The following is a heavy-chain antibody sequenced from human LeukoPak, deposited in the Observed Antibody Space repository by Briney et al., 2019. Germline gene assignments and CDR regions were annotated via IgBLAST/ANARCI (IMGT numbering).Heavy chain of an antibody. CDR3: ARDPYSGNYGNDYYYYMDV. CDR2: ITRSGSYI. V-gene: IGHV3-21*01. CDR1: GFTFRNYN. J-gene: IGHJ6*03. Sequence: GGSLRLSCAASGFTFRNYNMNWVRQAPGKAMEWVSSITRSGSYIFYADSVKGRFTISRDNAKNSLYLQMDSLGPEDTAVYYCARDPYSGNYGNDYYYYMDVWGKGTTVTISS. D-gene: IGHD1-26*01.